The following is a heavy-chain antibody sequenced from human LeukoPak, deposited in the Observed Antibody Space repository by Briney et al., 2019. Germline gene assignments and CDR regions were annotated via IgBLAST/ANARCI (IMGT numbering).Heavy chain of an antibody. J-gene: IGHJ4*02. CDR3: AKAERGGYDWLPHY. D-gene: IGHD5-12*01. CDR1: GFTFDDYA. CDR2: ISWNSGSI. Sequence: GGSLRLSCAASGFTFDDYAMHWVRQAPGKGLEWVSGISWNSGSIGYADSVKGRFTISRDNAKNSLYLQMNSLRAEDTALYYCAKAERGGYDWLPHYWGQGTLVTVSS. V-gene: IGHV3-9*01.